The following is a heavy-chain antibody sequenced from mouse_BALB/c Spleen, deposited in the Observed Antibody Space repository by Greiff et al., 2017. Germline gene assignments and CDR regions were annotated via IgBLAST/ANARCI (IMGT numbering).Heavy chain of an antibody. D-gene: IGHD1-1*01. CDR1: GYTFTSYY. Sequence: VQLQQSGPELVKPGASVRISCKASGYTFTSYYIHWVKQRPGQGLEWIGWIYPGNVNTKYNEKFKGKATLTADKSSSTAYMQLSSLTSEDSAVYFCARYYGSSYYFDYWGQGTTLTVSS. CDR3: ARYYGSSYYFDY. CDR2: IYPGNVNT. J-gene: IGHJ2*01. V-gene: IGHV1S56*01.